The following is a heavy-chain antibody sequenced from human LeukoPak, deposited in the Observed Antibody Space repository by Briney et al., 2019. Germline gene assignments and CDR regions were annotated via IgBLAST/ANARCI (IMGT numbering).Heavy chain of an antibody. CDR1: GFTFSNYG. D-gene: IGHD4-17*01. Sequence: GGSLRLSCAASGFTFSNYGMHWVRQAPGKGLEWVAFIDYDGTNKYYADSVKGRFTISRDNSKNTLYLQMNSLRAEDTAVYYCAKEFYGDLSYWGQGTLVTVSS. CDR2: IDYDGTNK. CDR3: AKEFYGDLSY. J-gene: IGHJ4*02. V-gene: IGHV3-30*02.